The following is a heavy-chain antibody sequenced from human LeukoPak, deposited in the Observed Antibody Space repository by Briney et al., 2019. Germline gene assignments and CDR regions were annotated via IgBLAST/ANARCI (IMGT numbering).Heavy chain of an antibody. CDR3: AKDLYCGSTSCLPYYFDY. Sequence: ETLSLTCTVSGGSISTYYWSWVRQAPGKGLEWVSAISGSGGSTYYADSVKGRFTISRDNSKNTLYLQMNSLRAEDTAVYYCAKDLYCGSTSCLPYYFDYWGQGTLVTVSS. CDR1: GGSISTYY. CDR2: ISGSGGST. V-gene: IGHV3-23*01. D-gene: IGHD2-2*01. J-gene: IGHJ4*02.